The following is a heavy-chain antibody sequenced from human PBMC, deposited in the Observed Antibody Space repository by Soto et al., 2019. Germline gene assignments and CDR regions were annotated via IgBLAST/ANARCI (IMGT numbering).Heavy chain of an antibody. D-gene: IGHD2-2*01. CDR2: IYYSGST. V-gene: IGHV4-31*03. Sequence: ASETLSLTCTVSGGSISSGGYYWSWIRQHPGKGLEWIGYIYYSGSTYYNPSLKSRVTISVDTSKNQFSLKLSSVTAADTAVYYCARGRGDIVVVPAATITGWFDPWGQGTLVTVSS. J-gene: IGHJ5*02. CDR1: GGSISSGGYY. CDR3: ARGRGDIVVVPAATITGWFDP.